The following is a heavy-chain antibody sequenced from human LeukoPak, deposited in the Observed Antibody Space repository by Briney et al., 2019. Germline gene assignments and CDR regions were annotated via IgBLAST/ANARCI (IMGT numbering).Heavy chain of an antibody. Sequence: WGSLRLSCAASGFTFSSYVMSWGRQAPGKGLEVGSAISGSGGRTYYEDSVQGRFTISRDNSKNTLYLQMNSLRAEDTAVYYCAKAYYDSTPLYYFDYWGQGTLVTVSS. V-gene: IGHV3-23*01. D-gene: IGHD3-22*01. CDR3: AKAYYDSTPLYYFDY. CDR1: GFTFSSYV. CDR2: ISGSGGRT. J-gene: IGHJ4*02.